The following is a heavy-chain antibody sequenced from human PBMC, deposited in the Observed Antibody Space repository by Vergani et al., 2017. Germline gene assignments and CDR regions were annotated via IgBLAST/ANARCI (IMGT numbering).Heavy chain of an antibody. Sequence: VQLVQSGAEVRKPGASVTVSCTASAYIFKNYYIHWLRQAPGQAFEWMGIIYPGDSEVKSNPTFRGQVIFSVDTSVNTAYLQWRSLQASDTATYFCASGGHGSENGGALQLWGQGTNITVSS. CDR2: IYPGDSEV. CDR3: ASGGHGSENGGALQL. J-gene: IGHJ3*01. D-gene: IGHD3-10*01. V-gene: IGHV5-51*01. CDR1: AYIFKNYY.